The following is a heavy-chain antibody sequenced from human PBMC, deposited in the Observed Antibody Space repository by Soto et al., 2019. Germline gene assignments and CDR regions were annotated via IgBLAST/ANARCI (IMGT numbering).Heavy chain of an antibody. V-gene: IGHV3-48*01. D-gene: IGHD3-10*01. CDR3: ASLSSFRVDY. CDR1: GFTFSTYS. Sequence: EVQLVESGGGLVQPGGSLRLSCAASGFTFSTYSMYWVCQAPGKGLEWLSFISSSSGSLYYAESVKGRFTISRDNAKNSLFLQMNSLRAEDTAVYYCASLSSFRVDYWGQGTLVTVSS. J-gene: IGHJ4*02. CDR2: ISSSSGSL.